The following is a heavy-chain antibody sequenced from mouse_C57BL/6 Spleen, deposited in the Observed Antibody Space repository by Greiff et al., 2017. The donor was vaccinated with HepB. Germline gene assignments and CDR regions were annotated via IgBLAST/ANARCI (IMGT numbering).Heavy chain of an antibody. CDR1: GFSLTSYG. CDR2: IWRGGST. D-gene: IGHD1-1*01. V-gene: IGHV2-5*01. Sequence: VKLMESGPGLVQPSQSLSITCTVSGFSLTSYGVHWVRQSPGKGLEWLGVIWRGGSTDYNAAFMSRLSITKDNSKSQVFFKMNSLQADDTAIYYCAKTLYYGSRYAMDYWGQGTSVTVSS. J-gene: IGHJ4*01. CDR3: AKTLYYGSRYAMDY.